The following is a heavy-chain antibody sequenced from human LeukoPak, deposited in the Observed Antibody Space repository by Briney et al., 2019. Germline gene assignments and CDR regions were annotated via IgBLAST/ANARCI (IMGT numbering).Heavy chain of an antibody. V-gene: IGHV1-3*01. Sequence: ASVKVSCKGSGYTFTYYAMHWVHLAPGQGLEWMGWINGDTGNTESSQKFQGRLSITWDTSATTGYMELSSLRPEDTAVYYCARGGPNRSGWTLDYWGQGTLVTVST. CDR3: ARGGPNRSGWTLDY. J-gene: IGHJ4*02. CDR1: GYTFTYYA. D-gene: IGHD6-19*01. CDR2: INGDTGNT.